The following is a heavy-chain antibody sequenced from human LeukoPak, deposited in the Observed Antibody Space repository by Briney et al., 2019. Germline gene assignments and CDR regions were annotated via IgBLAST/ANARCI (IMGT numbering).Heavy chain of an antibody. D-gene: IGHD2-15*01. CDR1: GYTFTSYA. CDR3: ARECSGGSCYPPGGMDV. Sequence: ASVKVSCKASGYTFTSYAMNWVRQAPGQGLEWMGWINTNTGNPTYAQGFTGRFVFSLDTSVSTAYLQISSLKAEDTAVYYCARECSGGSCYPPGGMDVWGQGTTVTVSS. V-gene: IGHV7-4-1*02. CDR2: INTNTGNP. J-gene: IGHJ6*02.